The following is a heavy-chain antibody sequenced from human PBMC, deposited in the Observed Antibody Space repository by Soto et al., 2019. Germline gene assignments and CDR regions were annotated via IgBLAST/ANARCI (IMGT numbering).Heavy chain of an antibody. CDR2: IKQAGSEK. Sequence: GGSLRLSCAASGFTFSSYWMSWVRQAPGKGLEWVANIKQAGSEKYYVDSVKGRFTITRDNAKNSLYLQMNSLRAEDTAVYYCARGIAARRYGMDVWGQGTTVTVSS. J-gene: IGHJ6*02. V-gene: IGHV3-7*03. CDR1: GFTFSSYW. CDR3: ARGIAARRYGMDV. D-gene: IGHD6-6*01.